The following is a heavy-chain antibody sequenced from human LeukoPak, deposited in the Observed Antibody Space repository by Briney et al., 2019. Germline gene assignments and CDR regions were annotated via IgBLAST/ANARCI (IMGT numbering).Heavy chain of an antibody. CDR1: GGTFSSYA. Sequence: GSSVKVSCKASGGTFSSYAISWVRQAPGQGLEWMGGIIHIFGTANYAQKFQGRVTITADESTSTAYMELSSLRSEDTAVYYCARARSFDFEYCVLDFSAEEVCDAFDIWGQGTMVTVSS. CDR2: IIHIFGTA. CDR3: ARARSFDFEYCVLDFSAEEVCDAFDI. J-gene: IGHJ3*02. D-gene: IGHD2/OR15-2a*01. V-gene: IGHV1-69*01.